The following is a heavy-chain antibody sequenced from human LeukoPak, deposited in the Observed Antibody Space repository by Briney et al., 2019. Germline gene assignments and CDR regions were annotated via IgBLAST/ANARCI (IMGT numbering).Heavy chain of an antibody. CDR1: GYTFTGYY. D-gene: IGHD3-22*01. J-gene: IGHJ4*02. Sequence: ASVTVSCKASGYTFTGYYMHWVRQAPGQGLEWMGWINPNSGGTNYAQKFQGRVTMTRDTSISTAYMELSRLRSDDTAVYYCARDRVGYDSSGDYSDYWGQGTLVTVSS. V-gene: IGHV1-2*02. CDR3: ARDRVGYDSSGDYSDY. CDR2: INPNSGGT.